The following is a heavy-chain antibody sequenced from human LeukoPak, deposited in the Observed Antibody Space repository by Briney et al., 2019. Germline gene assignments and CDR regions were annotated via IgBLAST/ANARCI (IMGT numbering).Heavy chain of an antibody. CDR3: ARTLVPAAMPNNWFDP. CDR1: GFTFSSYS. J-gene: IGHJ5*02. D-gene: IGHD2-2*01. V-gene: IGHV3-21*01. CDR2: ISSSSSYI. Sequence: PGASLRLSCAASGFTFSSYSMTWVRQAPGKGLEWVSSISSSSSYIYYADSVKGRFTISRDNAKNSLYLQMNSLRAEDTAVYYCARTLVPAAMPNNWFDPWGQGTLVTVSS.